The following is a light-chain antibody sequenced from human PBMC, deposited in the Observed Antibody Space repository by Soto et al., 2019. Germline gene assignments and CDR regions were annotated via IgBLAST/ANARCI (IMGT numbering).Light chain of an antibody. CDR3: QHYNSYSWS. Sequence: DIQMTQSPSTLSASVGDRVTITCRASQSISSRLAWYQQQPGKAPKLLIYKASILESGVPSRFSGSGSGTEFTLAISSLQPDDFATYYCQHYNSYSWSFGQGTRVEIK. CDR2: KAS. J-gene: IGKJ1*01. CDR1: QSISSR. V-gene: IGKV1-5*03.